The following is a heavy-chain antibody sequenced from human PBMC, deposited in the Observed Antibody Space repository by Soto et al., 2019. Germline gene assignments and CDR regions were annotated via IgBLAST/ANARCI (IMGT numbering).Heavy chain of an antibody. CDR1: GESINNGAYF. J-gene: IGHJ4*02. CDR3: ARGFVEAGMAFDY. CDR2: VHASGST. V-gene: IGHV4-31*03. D-gene: IGHD3-3*01. Sequence: QVQLQESGPGLVKPSQTLSLTCSVSGESINNGAYFWSWIRQHPGKGLEWIGYVHASGSTYYNPSLRGRVDMSIDTFKKQFYLNLKSVTAADTAVFFCARGFVEAGMAFDYWGPGALVTVSS.